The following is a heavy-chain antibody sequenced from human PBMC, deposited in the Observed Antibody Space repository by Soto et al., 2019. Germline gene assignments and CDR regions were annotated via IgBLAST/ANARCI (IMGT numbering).Heavy chain of an antibody. CDR3: ASDIFKTGATGVFDI. D-gene: IGHD1-1*01. Sequence: EVQLVESGGGLVQPGGSLRLSCAASGFTVSGNYMSWVRQATGQGLEWVSVIYAAGSTYYIDSVNGRFTISRDKSMNTLYLQMTGLRAEDTAVYYCASDIFKTGATGVFDIWGQGTRVTVSS. CDR1: GFTVSGNY. CDR2: IYAAGST. J-gene: IGHJ3*02. V-gene: IGHV3-66*01.